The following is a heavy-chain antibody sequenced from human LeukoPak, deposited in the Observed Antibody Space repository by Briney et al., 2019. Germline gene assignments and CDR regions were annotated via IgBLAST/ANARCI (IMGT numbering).Heavy chain of an antibody. D-gene: IGHD4-17*01. CDR3: ARHIATTVTRGYSCHPMDV. CDR1: GASISTYY. CDR2: IAPSGSA. J-gene: IGHJ6*03. V-gene: IGHV4-4*09. Sequence: SETLSLTCTASGASISTYYWSWIRQPPGEGLEWIAYIAPSGSAVYNPSLNSRLTVSVDTSKNQFSLKPNSVTAADTAVYYCARHIATTVTRGYSCHPMDVWGKGTTVSVSS.